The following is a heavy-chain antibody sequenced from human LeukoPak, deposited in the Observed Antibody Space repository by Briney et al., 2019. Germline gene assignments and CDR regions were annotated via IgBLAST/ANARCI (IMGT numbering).Heavy chain of an antibody. CDR3: ATSRFSGGLGRFDP. CDR1: GYSISSGYY. D-gene: IGHD3-10*01. CDR2: IYHSGST. J-gene: IGHJ5*02. V-gene: IGHV4-38-2*02. Sequence: SETLSLTYTVSGYSISSGYYWGWIRQPPGKGLEWIGSIYHSGSTYYNPSLKSRVTISVDTSKNQFSLKLSSVTAADTAVYYCATSRFSGGLGRFDPWGQGTLVTVSS.